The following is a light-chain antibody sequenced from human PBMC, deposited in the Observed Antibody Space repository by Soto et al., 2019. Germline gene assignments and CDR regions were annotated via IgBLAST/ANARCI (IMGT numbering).Light chain of an antibody. V-gene: IGKV1-9*01. CDR2: GTS. Sequence: DIHLTQSPSFLSASVGDRVTITCRASQGISTYLAWYQQKPGQVPKLLIYGTSTLQSWVPSRFRGNRSGADFTLTITYVQPEDFANYYCQQLDDYPITFRQGTRMEI. J-gene: IGKJ5*01. CDR1: QGISTY. CDR3: QQLDDYPIT.